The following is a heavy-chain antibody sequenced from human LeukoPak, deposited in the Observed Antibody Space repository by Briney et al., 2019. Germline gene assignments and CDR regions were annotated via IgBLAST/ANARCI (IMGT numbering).Heavy chain of an antibody. CDR3: ARDRGYGDYVGAFDI. D-gene: IGHD4-17*01. V-gene: IGHV3-48*02. CDR1: GFTVSSKY. Sequence: PGGSLRLSCAASGFTVSSKYMSWVRQAPGKGLEWVSHISSSSSTIYYADSVKGRFTISRDNAKNSLYLQMNSLRDEDTAVYYCARDRGYGDYVGAFDIWGQGTMVTVSS. CDR2: ISSSSSTI. J-gene: IGHJ3*02.